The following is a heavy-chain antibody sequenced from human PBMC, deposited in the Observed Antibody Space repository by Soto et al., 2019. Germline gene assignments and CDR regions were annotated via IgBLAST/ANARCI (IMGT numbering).Heavy chain of an antibody. J-gene: IGHJ5*02. CDR2: ISAYNGNT. Sequence: ASVKVSCKASGYTFTSYGISWVRQAPGQGLEWMGWISAYNGNTNYAQKLQGRVTMTTDTSTSTAYMELRSLRSDDTAVYYCARSRTGYSSGWYEGGGLPLLGWFDPWGQGTLVTVSS. CDR1: GYTFTSYG. V-gene: IGHV1-18*01. CDR3: ARSRTGYSSGWYEGGGLPLLGWFDP. D-gene: IGHD6-19*01.